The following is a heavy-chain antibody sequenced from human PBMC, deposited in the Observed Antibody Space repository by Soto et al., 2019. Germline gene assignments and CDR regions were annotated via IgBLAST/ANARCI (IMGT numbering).Heavy chain of an antibody. CDR1: GGSISSGGYY. D-gene: IGHD3-9*01. Sequence: SETLSLTCTVSGGSISSGGYYWSWIRQHPGKGLEWIGYIYYSGSTYYNPSLKSRVTLSVDTSKNQFSLKLSSVTAADTAVYYCAKGQDLTNWFDPWGQGTRATVSS. CDR3: AKGQDLTNWFDP. J-gene: IGHJ5*02. V-gene: IGHV4-31*03. CDR2: IYYSGST.